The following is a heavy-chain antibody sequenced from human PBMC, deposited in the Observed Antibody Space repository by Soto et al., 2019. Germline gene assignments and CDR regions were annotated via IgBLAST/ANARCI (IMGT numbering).Heavy chain of an antibody. Sequence: VGSLRLSCAASGFTFSSYAMNWVRQAPGKGLEWVAGVSASGGGTSYADSVKGRFTISRDNSKDTLYLQMNSLRAEDTAVYYCAKSSSRAHYYAMDVWGQGTTVTVSS. J-gene: IGHJ6*02. D-gene: IGHD2-2*01. CDR2: VSASGGGT. CDR1: GFTFSSYA. V-gene: IGHV3-23*01. CDR3: AKSSSRAHYYAMDV.